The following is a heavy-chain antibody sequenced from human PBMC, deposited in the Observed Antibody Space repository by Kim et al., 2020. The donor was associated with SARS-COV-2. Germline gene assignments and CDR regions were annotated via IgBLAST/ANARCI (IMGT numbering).Heavy chain of an antibody. V-gene: IGHV3-33*01. Sequence: GDKKYYADAVKDRFPSSRDNSKNTLYLQMNSRRAEDTAVYDCARDSGMDVWGQGTTVTVSS. J-gene: IGHJ6*02. CDR3: ARDSGMDV. CDR2: GDKK.